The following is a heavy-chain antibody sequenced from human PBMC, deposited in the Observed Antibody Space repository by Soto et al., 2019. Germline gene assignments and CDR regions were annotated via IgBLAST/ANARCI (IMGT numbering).Heavy chain of an antibody. D-gene: IGHD3-3*01. CDR2: IYYSGTT. CDR3: EGLVFLEWLLPYYFAY. J-gene: IGHJ4*02. CDR1: GGSISSSSYY. Sequence: QLQLQESGPGLVKPSETLSLTCTVSGGSISSSSYYWGWIRQPPWTGLEWIGRIYYSGTTYYNPSIKGRITISVDTSKNQFCLELGSVIAADTAVYYCEGLVFLEWLLPYYFAYWGRGTMVIVS. V-gene: IGHV4-39*01.